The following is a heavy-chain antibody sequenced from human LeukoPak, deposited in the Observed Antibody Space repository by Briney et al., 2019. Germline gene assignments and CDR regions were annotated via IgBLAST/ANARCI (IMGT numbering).Heavy chain of an antibody. J-gene: IGHJ4*02. CDR1: GYSFTSYW. CDR2: IDPSDSYT. Sequence: GESLKISCKGSGYSFTSYWISWVRQMPGKGLECMGRIDPSDSYTNYSPSFQGHVTISADKSINTAYLQWSSLKASDTAIYYCARHEAATHLFDYWGQGTLVTVSS. D-gene: IGHD2-15*01. V-gene: IGHV5-10-1*01. CDR3: ARHEAATHLFDY.